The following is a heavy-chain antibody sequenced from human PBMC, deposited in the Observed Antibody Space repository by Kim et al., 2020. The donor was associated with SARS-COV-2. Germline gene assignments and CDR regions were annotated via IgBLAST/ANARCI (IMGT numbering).Heavy chain of an antibody. CDR1: GFTFSSYW. Sequence: GGSLRLSCAASGFTFSSYWMSWVRQAPGKGLEWVANIKQDGSEKYYVDSVKGRFTISRDNAKNSLYLQMNSLRAEDTAVYYCARWTFRDGYNPHPYYYGMDVWGQGTTVTVSS. J-gene: IGHJ6*02. D-gene: IGHD5-12*01. CDR2: IKQDGSEK. V-gene: IGHV3-7*01. CDR3: ARWTFRDGYNPHPYYYGMDV.